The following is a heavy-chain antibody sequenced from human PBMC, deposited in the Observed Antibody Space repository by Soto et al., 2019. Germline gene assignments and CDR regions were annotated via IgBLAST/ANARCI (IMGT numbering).Heavy chain of an antibody. CDR3: ARDTKNYGDYRSYYYYYGMDV. J-gene: IGHJ6*02. CDR1: GFTFSSYA. D-gene: IGHD4-17*01. CDR2: ISYDGSNK. Sequence: QVQLVESGGGVVQPGRSLRLSCAASGFTFSSYAMHWVRQAPGKGLEWVAVISYDGSNKYYADSVKGRFTISRDNSKNTLYLQMNSLRAEDTAVYYCARDTKNYGDYRSYYYYYGMDVWGQGTTVTVSS. V-gene: IGHV3-30-3*01.